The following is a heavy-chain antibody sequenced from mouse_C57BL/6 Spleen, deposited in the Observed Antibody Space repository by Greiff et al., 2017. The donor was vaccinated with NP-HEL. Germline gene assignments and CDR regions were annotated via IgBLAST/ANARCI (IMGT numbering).Heavy chain of an antibody. CDR2: IHPNSGST. Sequence: LQQPGAELVKPGASVKLSCKASGYTFTSYWMHWVKQRPGQGLEWIGMIHPNSGSTNYTEKFKSKATLTVDKSSSTAYMQLSSLTSEDSAVYYCARSDYDVDYYAMDYWGQGTSVTVSS. D-gene: IGHD2-4*01. V-gene: IGHV1-64*01. J-gene: IGHJ4*01. CDR3: ARSDYDVDYYAMDY. CDR1: GYTFTSYW.